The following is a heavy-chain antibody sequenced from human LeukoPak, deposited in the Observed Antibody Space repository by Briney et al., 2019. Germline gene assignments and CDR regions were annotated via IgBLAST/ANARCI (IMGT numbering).Heavy chain of an antibody. CDR2: INPNSGGT. V-gene: IGHV1-2*02. D-gene: IGHD3-22*01. J-gene: IGHJ3*02. Sequence: ASVKVSCKASGYTFTGYYMHWVRQAPGQGLEWMGWINPNSGGTNYAQKFQGRVTMTRGTSISTAYLQWSSLKASDTAMYYCARRNYDSSGYEYDAFDIWGQGTMVTVSS. CDR3: ARRNYDSSGYEYDAFDI. CDR1: GYTFTGYY.